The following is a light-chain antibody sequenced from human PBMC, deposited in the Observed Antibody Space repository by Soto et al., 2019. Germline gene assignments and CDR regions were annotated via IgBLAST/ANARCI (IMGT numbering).Light chain of an antibody. Sequence: EIVMTQSPATLSVSPGERSTLSCRASQHVSRNFAWYRQKPGQAPTLVIYGASTRATGIPARFSGSGFGTEFNLNISSLQSEDFAIYYCQQYNNWPYTFGQGTKLVIQ. J-gene: IGKJ2*01. CDR2: GAS. V-gene: IGKV3-15*01. CDR3: QQYNNWPYT. CDR1: QHVSRN.